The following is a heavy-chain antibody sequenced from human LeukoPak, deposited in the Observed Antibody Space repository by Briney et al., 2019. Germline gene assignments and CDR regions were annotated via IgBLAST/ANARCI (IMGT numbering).Heavy chain of an antibody. D-gene: IGHD3-3*01. J-gene: IGHJ6*03. Sequence: SETLSLTCTVSGGSIRSTSYYWGWVRQPPGKGLEWIGSIYYSGRTYYNPSLKSRVTISVDTSKNQFSLKLSSVTAADTAVYYCGRLFYDFWSGHYYYYMDVWGKGTTVTVSS. CDR2: IYYSGRT. V-gene: IGHV4-39*01. CDR3: GRLFYDFWSGHYYYYMDV. CDR1: GGSIRSTSYY.